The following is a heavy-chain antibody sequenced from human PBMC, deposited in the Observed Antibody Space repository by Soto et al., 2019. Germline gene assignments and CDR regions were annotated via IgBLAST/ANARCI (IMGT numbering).Heavy chain of an antibody. D-gene: IGHD3-16*01. V-gene: IGHV3-23*01. CDR2: ISGGGDRT. Sequence: EVQLLESGGGLVQPGGSLRLSCVGSGFTFISYAMNWVRQAPGKGLEWVSGISGGGDRTFDADSVKGRFTISRDNSKNTVNLQMNSLRADDTAVYYCARKVLGSTSRPDYWYFDLWGRGTLVTGSS. CDR3: ARKVLGSTSRPDYWYFDL. CDR1: GFTFISYA. J-gene: IGHJ2*01.